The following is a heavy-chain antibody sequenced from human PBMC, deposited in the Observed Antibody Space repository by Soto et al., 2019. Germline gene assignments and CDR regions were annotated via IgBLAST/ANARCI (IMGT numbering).Heavy chain of an antibody. D-gene: IGHD2-15*01. CDR1: GGTFSSYA. V-gene: IGHV1-69*13. Sequence: SVKVSCKASGGTFSSYAISWVRQAPGQGLEWMGGIIPIFGTANYAQKFQGRVTMTADESTSTAYMELSSLRSDDTAVYYCARTPDRVYCSGGSCYSLDYWGQGTLVTVSS. CDR3: ARTPDRVYCSGGSCYSLDY. J-gene: IGHJ4*02. CDR2: IIPIFGTA.